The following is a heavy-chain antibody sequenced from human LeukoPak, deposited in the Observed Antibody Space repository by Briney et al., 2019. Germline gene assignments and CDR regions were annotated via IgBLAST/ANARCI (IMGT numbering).Heavy chain of an antibody. J-gene: IGHJ6*02. CDR1: GFTFSSYG. Sequence: GGSLRLSCAASGFTFSSYGMHWVRQAPGKGLEWVAVIWYDGSNKYYADSVKGRFTISRDNAKNTLYLQMNSLRAEDTAVYYCARDGGYSSSWLSYYYYYGMDVWGQGTTVTVSS. D-gene: IGHD6-13*01. V-gene: IGHV3-33*01. CDR2: IWYDGSNK. CDR3: ARDGGYSSSWLSYYYYYGMDV.